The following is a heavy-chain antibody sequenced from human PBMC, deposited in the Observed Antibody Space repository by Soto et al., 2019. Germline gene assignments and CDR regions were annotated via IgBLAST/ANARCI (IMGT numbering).Heavy chain of an antibody. J-gene: IGHJ3*02. Sequence: PGGSLSLSCTASGFTFGAYAMSWFRQAPGKGLEWVGFIRSKAYGGTTEYAASVKGRFTISRDDSKSIAYLQMNSLKTEGTAVYYCTRTSAHEYGVNDAFDIWGQGTMVTVPS. CDR3: TRTSAHEYGVNDAFDI. CDR2: IRSKAYGGTT. CDR1: GFTFGAYA. D-gene: IGHD4-17*01. V-gene: IGHV3-49*03.